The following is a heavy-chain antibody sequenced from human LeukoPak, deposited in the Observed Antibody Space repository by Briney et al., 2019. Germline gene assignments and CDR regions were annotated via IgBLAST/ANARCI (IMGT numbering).Heavy chain of an antibody. Sequence: GGSLRLSCAASGFTFSSYAMHWVRQAPGKGLEWVAVISYDGSNKYYADSVKGRFTISRDNSKNTLYLQMNSLRAEDTAVYYCARDGGGFYDSSGYYDYWGQGTLVTVSS. J-gene: IGHJ4*02. CDR2: ISYDGSNK. D-gene: IGHD3-22*01. CDR3: ARDGGGFYDSSGYYDY. CDR1: GFTFSSYA. V-gene: IGHV3-30-3*01.